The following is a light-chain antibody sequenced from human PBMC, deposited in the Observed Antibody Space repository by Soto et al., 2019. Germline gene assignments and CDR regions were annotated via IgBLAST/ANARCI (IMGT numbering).Light chain of an antibody. CDR3: AAWDDSLDGYV. Sequence: QSVLTQPPSASGTPGQRATISCSGSSSNIGSNTVNWYQQLPGTAPKLRMYSNNQRPSGVPDRFSGSKSGTSASLAISGLQSEDEADYYCAAWDDSLDGYVFGNGTKVTVL. CDR2: SNN. J-gene: IGLJ1*01. CDR1: SSNIGSNT. V-gene: IGLV1-44*01.